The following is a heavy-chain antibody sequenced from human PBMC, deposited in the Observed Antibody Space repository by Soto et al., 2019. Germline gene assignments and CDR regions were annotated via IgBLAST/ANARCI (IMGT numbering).Heavy chain of an antibody. CDR2: ISAYNGNT. CDR3: ARTPHKGIAAAALDY. D-gene: IGHD6-13*01. Sequence: GASVKVSCKASGYTFTSYGISWVRQAPGQGLEWMGWISAYNGNTKYSQKFQGRVTITRDTSASTAYMELSSLRSEDTAVYYCARTPHKGIAAAALDYWGQGTLVTVSS. J-gene: IGHJ4*02. V-gene: IGHV1-18*01. CDR1: GYTFTSYG.